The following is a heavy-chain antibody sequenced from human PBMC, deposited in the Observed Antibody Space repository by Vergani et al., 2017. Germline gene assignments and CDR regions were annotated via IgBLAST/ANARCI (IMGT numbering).Heavy chain of an antibody. J-gene: IGHJ2*01. Sequence: EVQLVESGGGLVQPGGSLRLSCAASGFTFSSYWMSWVRQAPGKGLEWVANIKQDGSEKYYVDSVKGRFTISRDNAKNSLYLQMNSLRAEDTAVYFCASSGYLLLWSHFDLWGRGTLVTVSS. V-gene: IGHV3-7*01. CDR2: IKQDGSEK. CDR3: ASSGYLLLWSHFDL. D-gene: IGHD3-10*01. CDR1: GFTFSSYW.